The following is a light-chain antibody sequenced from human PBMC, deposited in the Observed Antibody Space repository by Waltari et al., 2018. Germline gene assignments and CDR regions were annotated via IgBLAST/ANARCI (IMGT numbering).Light chain of an antibody. V-gene: IGKV1-5*03. Sequence: DIQLTQSPSTLSASVGDRVTIPCRASASISTWFAWYQQKPGKAPKLLIYASSTLENGVPSRFSGTGSGTEFTLTISSLQPEDFATYYCQRYDNYPYIFGQGTKLETK. CDR1: ASISTW. CDR2: ASS. CDR3: QRYDNYPYI. J-gene: IGKJ2*01.